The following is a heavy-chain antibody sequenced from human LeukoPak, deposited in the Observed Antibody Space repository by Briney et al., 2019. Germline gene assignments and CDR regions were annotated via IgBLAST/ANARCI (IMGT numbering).Heavy chain of an antibody. CDR3: ARKPLLGGYDS. V-gene: IGHV3-21*01. Sequence: GGSLRLSCAASGCTFSSYSMNWVRQAPGKGLEWVSSISSSSSYIYYADSVKGRFTVSRDNAKNSLYLQMNSLRAEDTAVYYCARKPLLGGYDSWGQGTLVTVSS. D-gene: IGHD3-16*01. CDR2: ISSSSSYI. J-gene: IGHJ5*01. CDR1: GCTFSSYS.